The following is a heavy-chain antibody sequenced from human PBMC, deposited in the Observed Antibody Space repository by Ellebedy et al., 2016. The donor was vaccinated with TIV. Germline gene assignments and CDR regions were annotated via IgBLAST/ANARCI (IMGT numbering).Heavy chain of an antibody. D-gene: IGHD1-26*01. Sequence: GESLKISCVASGFTFSNYAMGWVRQAPGKGLDWVSAISGVGSSTTHYADSVKGRFFISRDNFGNILYLQMNSLGAEDTAVYYCAREGGTYYSAHFDQWGQGTPVTVSS. CDR2: ISGVGSSTT. CDR3: AREGGTYYSAHFDQ. CDR1: GFTFSNYA. J-gene: IGHJ4*02. V-gene: IGHV3-23*01.